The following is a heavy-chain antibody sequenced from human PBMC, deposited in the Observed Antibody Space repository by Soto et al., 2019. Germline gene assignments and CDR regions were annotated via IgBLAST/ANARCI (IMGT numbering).Heavy chain of an antibody. V-gene: IGHV5-51*01. D-gene: IGHD1-26*01. J-gene: IGHJ6*02. CDR2: IDPGDSDT. CDR1: GYSFTNYW. CDR3: ARHYRVSGSYSYYYGMDV. Sequence: GESLKISCKGSGYSFTNYWIGWVRQMPGKGLEWMGIIDPGDSDTRYSPSFQGQVTISADKSISTAYLQWSSLKASDTAMYYCARHYRVSGSYSYYYGMDVWGQGTTVTVSS.